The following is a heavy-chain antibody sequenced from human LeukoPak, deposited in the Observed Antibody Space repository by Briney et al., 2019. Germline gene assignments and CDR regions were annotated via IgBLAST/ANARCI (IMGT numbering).Heavy chain of an antibody. Sequence: GGSLRLSCAASGFTFSNYWMHWVRQGPGKGRVWVSFINPDGSTTNYADSVKGRFTISRDNAKNALYLQMNSLRAEDTAVYYCAKDLHYGSADYWGQGTLVTVSS. CDR1: GFTFSNYW. J-gene: IGHJ4*02. V-gene: IGHV3-74*01. CDR3: AKDLHYGSADY. D-gene: IGHD3-10*01. CDR2: INPDGSTT.